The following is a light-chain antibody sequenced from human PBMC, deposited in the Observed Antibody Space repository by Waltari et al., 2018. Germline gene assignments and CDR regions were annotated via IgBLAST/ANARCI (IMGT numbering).Light chain of an antibody. CDR1: QSISIY. CDR3: QKSSSTPPWT. J-gene: IGKJ1*01. CDR2: AAS. V-gene: IGKV1-39*01. Sequence: DIQMTQSPSSVSASVGDGVTITCRASQSISIYLNWYQQKPGKAPKLLIYAASTLHSGVPSRFSGSGSGTEFTLTISSLQPEDFATYYCQKSSSTPPWTFGQGTKVEIK.